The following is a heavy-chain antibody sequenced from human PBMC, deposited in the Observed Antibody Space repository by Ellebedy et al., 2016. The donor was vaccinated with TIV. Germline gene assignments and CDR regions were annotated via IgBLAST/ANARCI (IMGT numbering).Heavy chain of an antibody. D-gene: IGHD1-26*01. CDR2: ITDSGGST. CDR1: GFIFTNFA. V-gene: IGHV3-23*01. CDR3: AKGVSGSYLIDY. Sequence: GGSLRLXXAASGFIFTNFAMTWVRQAPDKGLEWVSTITDSGGSTYYADSVRGRFTISKDNSKNTLYLQMNSLRAEDTAVYYCAKGVSGSYLIDYWGQGILVTVSS. J-gene: IGHJ4*02.